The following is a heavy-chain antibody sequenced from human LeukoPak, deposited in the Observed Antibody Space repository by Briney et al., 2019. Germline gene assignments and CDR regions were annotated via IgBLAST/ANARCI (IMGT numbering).Heavy chain of an antibody. D-gene: IGHD4-17*01. CDR3: ARDYGDYKFDY. Sequence: GGSLRLSCAASGFTFGSYAMSWVRQAPGKGLEWVSAISGSGGSTYYADSVKGRFTISRDNSKNTLYLQMNSLRAEDTAVYYCARDYGDYKFDYWGQGTLVTVSS. CDR1: GFTFGSYA. CDR2: ISGSGGST. V-gene: IGHV3-23*01. J-gene: IGHJ4*02.